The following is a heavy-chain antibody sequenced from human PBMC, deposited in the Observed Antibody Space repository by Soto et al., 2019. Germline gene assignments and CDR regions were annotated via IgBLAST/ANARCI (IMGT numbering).Heavy chain of an antibody. CDR1: GGSFNRHT. CDR3: ARGWGYDSTDYYYAY. D-gene: IGHD3-22*01. V-gene: IGHV1-69*01. Sequence: QVQLVQSGAEVRKPGSSVRVSCKASGGSFNRHTISWVRQAPGQGLEWMGGIIPIFGTANHAQKFQGRVTIISDESTSTGYMELSSLRSDGTAIYYCARGWGYDSTDYYYAYWGQGTLVIVSS. J-gene: IGHJ4*02. CDR2: IIPIFGTA.